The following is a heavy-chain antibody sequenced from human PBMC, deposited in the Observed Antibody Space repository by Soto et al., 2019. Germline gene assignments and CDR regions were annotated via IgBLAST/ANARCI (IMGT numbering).Heavy chain of an antibody. V-gene: IGHV4-59*01. D-gene: IGHD2-15*01. CDR2: IYYSGST. Sequence: SETLSLTCTVSGGSISSYYWSWIRQPPGKGLEWIGYIYYSGSTNYNPSLKSRVTISVDTSKNQFSLKLSSVTAADTAVYYCARGAYCSGGSCYPANWYLDFWGRGTLVTVFS. CDR3: ARGAYCSGGSCYPANWYLDF. CDR1: GGSISSYY. J-gene: IGHJ2*01.